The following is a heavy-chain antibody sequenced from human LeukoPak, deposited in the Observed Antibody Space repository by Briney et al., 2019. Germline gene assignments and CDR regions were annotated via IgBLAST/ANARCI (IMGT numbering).Heavy chain of an antibody. Sequence: GGSLRLSCAASGFTFSASWMSWVRQTPEKGLEFVANINQDGSLKSLMDSVEGRFTISRDNAKSSLYLQMNNLRAEDTAVYYCAKDGGLDSSGYYDVYYYYYMDVWGKGTTVTISS. CDR3: AKDGGLDSSGYYDVYYYYYMDV. J-gene: IGHJ6*03. CDR1: GFTFSASW. CDR2: INQDGSLK. V-gene: IGHV3-7*03. D-gene: IGHD3-22*01.